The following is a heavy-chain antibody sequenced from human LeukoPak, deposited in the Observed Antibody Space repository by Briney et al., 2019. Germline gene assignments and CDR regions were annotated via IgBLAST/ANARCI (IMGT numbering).Heavy chain of an antibody. CDR3: TRDGPGTGSREYYYYYGMDV. CDR2: IYSGGST. CDR1: GFTFSSYA. J-gene: IGHJ6*02. Sequence: PGGSLRLSCAASGFTFSSYAMSWVRQAPGKGLEWVSVIYSGGSTYYADSVKGRFTISRDNSKNTLYLQMNSLRAEDTAVYYCTRDGPGTGSREYYYYYGMDVWGQGTTVTVSS. D-gene: IGHD3-10*01. V-gene: IGHV3-66*01.